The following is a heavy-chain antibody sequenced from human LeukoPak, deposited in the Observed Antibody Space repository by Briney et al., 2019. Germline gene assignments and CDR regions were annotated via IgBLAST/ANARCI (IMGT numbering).Heavy chain of an antibody. J-gene: IGHJ4*02. CDR2: IKQDGSEK. D-gene: IGHD6-13*01. CDR3: ARGRYVTTRGGAAAGFLDY. V-gene: IGHV3-7*01. CDR1: GFTFSSYW. Sequence: GGSLRLSCAASGFTFSSYWMSWVRQAPGKGLEWVAIIKQDGSEKYYVDSVKGRFTISRDNAKNSLYLQMNSLRAEDTAVYYCARGRYVTTRGGAAAGFLDYWGQGTLVTVST.